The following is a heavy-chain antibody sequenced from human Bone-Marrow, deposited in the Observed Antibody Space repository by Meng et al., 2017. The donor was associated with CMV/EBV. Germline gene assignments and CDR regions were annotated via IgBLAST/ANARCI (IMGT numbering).Heavy chain of an antibody. CDR1: GYE. D-gene: IGHD2-2*02. Sequence: GYEWSWIRQTQGKGLEWSGEINHSGSTNYNPSLKRRVTISVDTSKNQFSLKLSSVTAADTAVYYCARKRLGYCSSTSCYRRGWFDPWGQGTLVTVSS. CDR3: ARKRLGYCSSTSCYRRGWFDP. CDR2: INHSGST. J-gene: IGHJ5*02. V-gene: IGHV4-34*01.